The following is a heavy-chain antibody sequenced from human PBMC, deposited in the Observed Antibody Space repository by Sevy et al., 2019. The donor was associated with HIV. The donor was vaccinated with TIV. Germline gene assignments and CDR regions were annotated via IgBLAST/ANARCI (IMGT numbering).Heavy chain of an antibody. V-gene: IGHV3-23*01. J-gene: IGHJ4*02. D-gene: IGHD2-21*02. CDR1: GFTFSSYA. Sequence: GGSLRLSCAASGFTFSSYAMSWVRQAPGKGLEWVSAISGSGGSIYYADSVKGRFTISRDNSKNTLYLQMNSLRAEDTAVYYCAKAGIEHIVVVTARYYFDYWGQGTLVTVSS. CDR3: AKAGIEHIVVVTARYYFDY. CDR2: ISGSGGSI.